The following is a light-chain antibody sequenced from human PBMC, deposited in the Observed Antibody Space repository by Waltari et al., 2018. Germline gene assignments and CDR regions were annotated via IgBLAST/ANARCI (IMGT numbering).Light chain of an antibody. V-gene: IGKV3-15*01. J-gene: IGKJ1*01. CDR2: GAS. CDR1: HSVSSD. CDR3: QQYNNWLWT. Sequence: EIVMTQSPATLSVSPGEGATLSCRASHSVSSDLAWYQQKPGQAPRLLIYGASNRAPGIPARFSGSGSGTEFTLTISSLQSEDFAVYYCQQYNNWLWTFGQGTKVEIK.